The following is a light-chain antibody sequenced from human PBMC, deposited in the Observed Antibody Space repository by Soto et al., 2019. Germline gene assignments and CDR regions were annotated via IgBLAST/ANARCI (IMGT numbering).Light chain of an antibody. Sequence: QSALTQPASVSGSPGQSITISCTGTSSDVGGYNFVSWYQQHPGKAPKLLIYDVSNRPSVVSNRFSGSKSGNTASLTISGLQAEDEADYYCNSYTSSSNLVFGGGTNVTVL. CDR3: NSYTSSSNLV. CDR1: SSDVGGYNF. V-gene: IGLV2-14*01. J-gene: IGLJ3*02. CDR2: DVS.